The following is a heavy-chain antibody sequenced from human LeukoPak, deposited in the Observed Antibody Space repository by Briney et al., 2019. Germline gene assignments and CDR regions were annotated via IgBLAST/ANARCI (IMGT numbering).Heavy chain of an antibody. CDR3: ARGYEGPFDY. J-gene: IGHJ4*02. CDR1: GGSISSYY. CDR2: IYYSGST. D-gene: IGHD5-12*01. Sequence: SETLSLTCTVSGGSISSYYWSWIRQPPGKGLEWIGYIYYSGSTNYNPSLKSRVTISVDTSKNQFSLKLSSVTAADTAVYYCARGYEGPFDYWGQGTLVTVSS. V-gene: IGHV4-59*01.